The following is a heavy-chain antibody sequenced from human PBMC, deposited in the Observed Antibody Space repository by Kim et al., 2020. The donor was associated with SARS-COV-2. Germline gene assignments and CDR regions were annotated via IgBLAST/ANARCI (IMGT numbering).Heavy chain of an antibody. D-gene: IGHD6-19*01. Sequence: GGSLRLSCAASGFTFSTYSMNWVRQAPGKGLEWVSSISSRSSYIYYADSLKGRFTISRDNAKNSLYLQMHSLRAEDTAVYYCARDNRIAMSVYEDYYGMDVWGQGTTVPVPS. V-gene: IGHV3-21*01. CDR3: ARDNRIAMSVYEDYYGMDV. J-gene: IGHJ6*02. CDR1: GFTFSTYS. CDR2: ISSRSSYI.